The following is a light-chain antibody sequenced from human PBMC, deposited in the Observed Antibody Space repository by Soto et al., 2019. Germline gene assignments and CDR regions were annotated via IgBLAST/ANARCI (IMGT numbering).Light chain of an antibody. CDR1: QSISSY. V-gene: IGKV1-5*03. Sequence: DIQMTQSPSSLSAAVGDRVTSTSLASQSISSYLNWYQQKPGKAPKLLIYKASTLKSGVPSRFSGSGSGTDFTLTISSLQPDDFATYYCQHYNSYSEAFGQGTKVDNK. CDR3: QHYNSYSEA. J-gene: IGKJ1*01. CDR2: KAS.